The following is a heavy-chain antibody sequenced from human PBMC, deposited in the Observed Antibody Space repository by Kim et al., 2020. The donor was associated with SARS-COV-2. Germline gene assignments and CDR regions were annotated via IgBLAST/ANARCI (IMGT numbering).Heavy chain of an antibody. CDR3: ARDLRLGWLQDGVVVLAY. Sequence: GGSLRLSCAASGFTFSSYRMNWVRQAPGKGLEWVSNINRSRSYKYYADSVKGRFTISRDNAKNSLYLQMNSLRAEDTAVYYCARDLRLGWLQDGVVVLAYWGQGTLVTVSS. D-gene: IGHD5-12*01. CDR2: INRSRSYK. V-gene: IGHV3-21*01. J-gene: IGHJ4*02. CDR1: GFTFSSYR.